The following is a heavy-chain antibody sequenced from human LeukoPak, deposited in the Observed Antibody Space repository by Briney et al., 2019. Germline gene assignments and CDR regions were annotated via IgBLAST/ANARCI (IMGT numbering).Heavy chain of an antibody. V-gene: IGHV4-61*02. Sequence: SETLSLTCTVSGCSISSGCYYWSWIRQPAGKGLEWIGRINTSGSTNYNPSLKSRITISVDKSKNQSSLKLSSVTATDTAVYYCARGIPNRGSEVDYFDFWGQGTLVTVSS. J-gene: IGHJ4*02. D-gene: IGHD2-2*02. CDR2: INTSGST. CDR1: GCSISSGCYY. CDR3: ARGIPNRGSEVDYFDF.